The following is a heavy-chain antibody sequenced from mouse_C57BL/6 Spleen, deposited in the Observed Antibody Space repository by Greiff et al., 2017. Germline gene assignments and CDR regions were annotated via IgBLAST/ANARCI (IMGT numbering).Heavy chain of an antibody. J-gene: IGHJ2*01. CDR1: GFNIKDDY. V-gene: IGHV14-4*01. D-gene: IGHD2-12*01. CDR3: TAYDGNWNFCY. Sequence: VQLQQSGAELVRPGASVKLSCTASGFNIKDDYMHWVKQRPEQGLEWIGWIDPENGDTEYASKFQGKATITADTSSNTAYLQLSSLTSEDTAVYYCTAYDGNWNFCYWGQGTTLTVSS. CDR2: IDPENGDT.